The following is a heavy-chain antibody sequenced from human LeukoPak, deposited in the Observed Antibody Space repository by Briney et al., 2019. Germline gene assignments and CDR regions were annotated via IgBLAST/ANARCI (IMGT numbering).Heavy chain of an antibody. CDR3: ARDLYSGYDWHY. V-gene: IGHV4-59*12. Sequence: SETLSLTCTVSGGSISSYYWSWIRQPPGKGLEWIGYIYYSGSTNYNPSLKSRVTISVDTSKNQFSLKLSSVTTADTAVYYCARDLYSGYDWHYWGQGTLVTVSS. J-gene: IGHJ4*02. CDR1: GGSISSYY. D-gene: IGHD5-12*01. CDR2: IYYSGST.